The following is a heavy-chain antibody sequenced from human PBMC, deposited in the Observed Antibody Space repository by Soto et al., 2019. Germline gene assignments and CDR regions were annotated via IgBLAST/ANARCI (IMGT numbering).Heavy chain of an antibody. CDR2: IYPGDSDT. J-gene: IGHJ6*02. Sequence: GESLKISCKTSGYYFGSDWIAWVRQMPGKGLEWMGTIYPGDSDTKYNPSFEGQVSISADKSTSTAYLHWGSLKASDTGIYYCAFVIAHCTRSNCPYGLYVWGQGTTVTVSS. V-gene: IGHV5-51*01. D-gene: IGHD2-8*01. CDR3: AFVIAHCTRSNCPYGLYV. CDR1: GYYFGSDW.